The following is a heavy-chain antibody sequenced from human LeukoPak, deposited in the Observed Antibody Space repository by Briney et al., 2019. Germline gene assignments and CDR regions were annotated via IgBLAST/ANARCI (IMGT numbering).Heavy chain of an antibody. CDR3: ARLGYSSGWYNY. V-gene: IGHV1-69*13. J-gene: IGHJ4*02. CDR1: GGTFSSYA. Sequence: ASVKVSCKASGGTFSSYAISWVRQAPGQGLEWMGGIIPIFGTANYAQKFQGRVTITADESTSTAYMELSSLRSEDTAVYYCARLGYSSGWYNYWGQGTLVTVSS. CDR2: IIPIFGTA. D-gene: IGHD6-19*01.